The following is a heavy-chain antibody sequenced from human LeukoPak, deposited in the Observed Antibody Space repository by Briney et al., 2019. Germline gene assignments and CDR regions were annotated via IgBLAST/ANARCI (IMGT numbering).Heavy chain of an antibody. Sequence: GGSLRLSCAAFGFTFSSYGMSWVRQAPGKGLEWVSSISDGGDNTYYADSVKGRFTISRDNAKNSLYLQMNSLRAEDTAVYYCARGGSALNWFDPWGQGTLVTVSS. CDR1: GFTFSSYG. D-gene: IGHD2-15*01. J-gene: IGHJ5*02. CDR3: ARGGSALNWFDP. V-gene: IGHV3-21*01. CDR2: ISDGGDNT.